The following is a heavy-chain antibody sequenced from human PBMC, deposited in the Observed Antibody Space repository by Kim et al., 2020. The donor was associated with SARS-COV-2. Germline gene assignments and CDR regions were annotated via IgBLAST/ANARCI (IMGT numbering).Heavy chain of an antibody. CDR2: ISWNSGSI. V-gene: IGHV3-9*01. Sequence: GGSLRLSCAASGFTFDDYAMHWVRQAPGKGLEWVSGISWNSGSIGYADSVKGRFTISRDNAKNSLYLQMNSLRAEDTALYYCAKDIAAGLRYYYGMDVWGQGTTVTVSS. CDR1: GFTFDDYA. CDR3: AKDIAAGLRYYYGMDV. J-gene: IGHJ6*02. D-gene: IGHD6-13*01.